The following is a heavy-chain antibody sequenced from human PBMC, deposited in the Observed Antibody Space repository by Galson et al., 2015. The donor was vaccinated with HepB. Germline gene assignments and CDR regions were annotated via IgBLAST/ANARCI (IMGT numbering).Heavy chain of an antibody. CDR1: GYTFTSYY. CDR2: INPSGGST. J-gene: IGHJ5*02. V-gene: IGHV1-46*01. Sequence: SVKVSCKASGYTFTSYYMHWVRQAPGQGLEWMGIINPSGGSTSYAQKFQGRVTMTRDTSTSTVYMELSSLRSEDTAVYYCARGMITFGGVIVKGGWFDPWGQGTLVTVSS. D-gene: IGHD3-16*02. CDR3: ARGMITFGGVIVKGGWFDP.